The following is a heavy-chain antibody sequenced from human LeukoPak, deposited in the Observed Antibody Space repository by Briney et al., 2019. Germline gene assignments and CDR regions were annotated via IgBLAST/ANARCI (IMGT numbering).Heavy chain of an antibody. D-gene: IGHD2-15*01. CDR3: ARRPMSYCSGGSCYPGVDY. CDR2: ISSSSSYI. V-gene: IGHV3-21*01. J-gene: IGHJ4*02. CDR1: GFTFSSYS. Sequence: GGSLRLSCAASGFTFSSYSMNWVRQAPGKGLEWVSSISSSSSYIYYADSVKGRFTISRDNAKNSLDLQMISLRAEDTAVYYCARRPMSYCSGGSCYPGVDYWGQGTLVTVSS.